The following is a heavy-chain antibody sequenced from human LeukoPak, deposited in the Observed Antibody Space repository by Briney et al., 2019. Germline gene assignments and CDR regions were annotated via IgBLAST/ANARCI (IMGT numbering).Heavy chain of an antibody. D-gene: IGHD2-2*01. Sequence: ASVKVSCKASGYTFTGYYMHWVRQAPGQGLEWMGWINPNSGGTNYAQKFQGRVTMTRDTSISTAYMELSRLRSDDTAVYYCARENHLTDCSSTSCSYSEGWFDPWGQGTLVTVSS. CDR1: GYTFTGYY. CDR2: INPNSGGT. J-gene: IGHJ5*02. CDR3: ARENHLTDCSSTSCSYSEGWFDP. V-gene: IGHV1-2*02.